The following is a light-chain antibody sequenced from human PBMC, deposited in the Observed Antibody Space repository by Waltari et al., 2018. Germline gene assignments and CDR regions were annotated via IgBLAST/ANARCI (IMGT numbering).Light chain of an antibody. CDR2: GAS. V-gene: IGKV4-1*01. CDR3: QQYYRSRT. Sequence: QSVLYNSNDKNYLAWYQQKPGQPPKLLIYGASTREAGVPDRFSGSGSGTDFTLTISSLQAEDVAVYYCQQYYRSRTFGQGTKVEIK. J-gene: IGKJ1*01. CDR1: QSVLYNSNDKNY.